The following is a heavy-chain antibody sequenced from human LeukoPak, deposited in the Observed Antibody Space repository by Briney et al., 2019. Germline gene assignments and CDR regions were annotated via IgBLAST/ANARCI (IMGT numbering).Heavy chain of an antibody. Sequence: GASVKVSCKASGYTFTGYYMHWVRQAPGQGLEWMGWINPNSGGTNYAQKFQGRVTMTRDTSISTAYMELSRLRSDDTAVYYCARDLAGYCSGGSCYGGYRGQGTLVTVSS. D-gene: IGHD2-15*01. CDR3: ARDLAGYCSGGSCYGGY. V-gene: IGHV1-2*02. CDR1: GYTFTGYY. J-gene: IGHJ4*02. CDR2: INPNSGGT.